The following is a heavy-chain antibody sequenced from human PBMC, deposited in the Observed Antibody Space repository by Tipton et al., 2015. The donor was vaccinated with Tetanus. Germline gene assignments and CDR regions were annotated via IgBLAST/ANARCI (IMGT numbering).Heavy chain of an antibody. CDR1: GGSMNSYY. CDR3: ASLPKHWLAPRGAP. V-gene: IGHV4-34*01. J-gene: IGHJ5*02. D-gene: IGHD6-19*01. Sequence: TLSLTCTVSGGSMNSYYWSWIRQPPGKGLEWIGEINHRGGTMYNPSLKSRVTISGDTSKNQFSLNLTSVTAADTAVYYCASLPKHWLAPRGAPWGQGTLVTVSS. CDR2: INHRGGT.